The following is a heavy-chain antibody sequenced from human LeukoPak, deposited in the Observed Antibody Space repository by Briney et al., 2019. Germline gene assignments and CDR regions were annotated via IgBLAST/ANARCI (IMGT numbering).Heavy chain of an antibody. D-gene: IGHD3-10*01. Sequence: PSETLSLTCTVYVGSSSDYNWSWIRQPPGKGLEWIGEINHSGSTNYNPSLKSRVMISLDTSKNQFSLKLNSVTAADTAVYFCARDRDYGSGMDVWGKGTTVTVSS. J-gene: IGHJ6*03. V-gene: IGHV4-34*01. CDR1: VGSSSDYN. CDR3: ARDRDYGSGMDV. CDR2: INHSGST.